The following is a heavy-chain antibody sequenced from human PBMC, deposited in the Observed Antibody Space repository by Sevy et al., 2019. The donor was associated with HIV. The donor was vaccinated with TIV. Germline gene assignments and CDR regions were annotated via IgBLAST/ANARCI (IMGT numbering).Heavy chain of an antibody. J-gene: IGHJ3*02. Sequence: GGSLRLSCAASGFTFSDYYMSWIRQAPGKGLEWVSYISSSSSYTNYAHSVKGRFTISRDNAKNSLYLQMNSLRAEDTAVYYCARPEGWELLGAFDIWGQGTMVTVS. D-gene: IGHD1-26*01. CDR3: ARPEGWELLGAFDI. CDR1: GFTFSDYY. CDR2: ISSSSSYT. V-gene: IGHV3-11*06.